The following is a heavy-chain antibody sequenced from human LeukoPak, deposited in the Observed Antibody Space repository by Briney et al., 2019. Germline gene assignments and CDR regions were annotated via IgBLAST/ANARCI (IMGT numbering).Heavy chain of an antibody. Sequence: SVKVSCTASGYTFTGYYMHCVRQAPGQGREGMGWINLNSGGTNYAQTFQGRVTMNRDTSSSTAYMELSRPRSEDTAVYYCARVIAVAGTLDYWGQGTLVTVSS. V-gene: IGHV1-2*02. CDR1: GYTFTGYY. J-gene: IGHJ4*02. D-gene: IGHD6-19*01. CDR2: INLNSGGT. CDR3: ARVIAVAGTLDY.